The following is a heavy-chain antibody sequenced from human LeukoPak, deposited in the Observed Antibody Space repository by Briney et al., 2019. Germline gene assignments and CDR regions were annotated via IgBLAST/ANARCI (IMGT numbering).Heavy chain of an antibody. CDR2: INHSGST. Sequence: SETLSLTCAVYGGSFSGYYWSWIRQPPGKGLEWFGEINHSGSTNYNPSLKSRVTISVDTSKNQFSLKLSSVTAADTAVYYCARHAYYDFVTGLFDPWGQGTLVTVSS. J-gene: IGHJ5*02. D-gene: IGHD3-3*01. V-gene: IGHV4-34*01. CDR1: GGSFSGYY. CDR3: ARHAYYDFVTGLFDP.